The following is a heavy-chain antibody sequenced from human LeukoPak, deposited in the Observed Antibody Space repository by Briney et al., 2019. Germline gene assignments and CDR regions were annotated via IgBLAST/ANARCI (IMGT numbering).Heavy chain of an antibody. CDR2: IYYSGST. V-gene: IGHV4-59*12. J-gene: IGHJ4*02. Sequence: SETLSLTCTVSGGSISSYYWSWIRQPPGKGLEWIGYIYYSGSTYYNPSLKSRVTISVDTSKNQFSLKLSSVTAADTAVYYCARGGDDSSGYYVMRWGQGTLVTVSS. CDR1: GGSISSYY. CDR3: ARGGDDSSGYYVMR. D-gene: IGHD3-22*01.